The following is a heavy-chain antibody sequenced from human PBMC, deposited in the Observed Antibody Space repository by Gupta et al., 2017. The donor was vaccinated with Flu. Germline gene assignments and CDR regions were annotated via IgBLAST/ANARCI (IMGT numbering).Heavy chain of an antibody. CDR3: ARETYYDFWSGYSSGMLYAFDI. V-gene: IGHV3-7*01. J-gene: IGHJ3*02. Sequence: RQAPGKGLEWVANIKQDGSEKYYVDSVKGRFTISRDNAKNSLYLQMNSLRAEDTAVYYCARETYYDFWSGYSSGMLYAFDIWGQGTMVTVSS. D-gene: IGHD3-3*01. CDR2: IKQDGSEK.